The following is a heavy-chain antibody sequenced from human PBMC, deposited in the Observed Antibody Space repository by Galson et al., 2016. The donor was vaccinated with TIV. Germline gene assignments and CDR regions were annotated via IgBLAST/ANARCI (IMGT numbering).Heavy chain of an antibody. V-gene: IGHV3-64*02. CDR1: GFSFTTYA. J-gene: IGHJ6*02. Sequence: SLRLSCAASGFSFTTYAMRWVRRAPGKGLEFVAGINNNGVSTHYADSVKGRFTISRDNSKNTLYLQMGSLTPEDMAVYYCARLAYCGGDCWGPYYYGLDVWGQGTTVTVSS. CDR2: INNNGVST. CDR3: ARLAYCGGDCWGPYYYGLDV. D-gene: IGHD2-21*02.